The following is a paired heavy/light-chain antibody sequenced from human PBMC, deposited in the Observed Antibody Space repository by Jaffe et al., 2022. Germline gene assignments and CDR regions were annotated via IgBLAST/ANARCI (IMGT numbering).Light chain of an antibody. J-gene: IGKJ1*01. CDR2: RTS. CDR1: QSIGTR. Sequence: DIQMTQSPSTLSASVGDRVTITCRASQSIGTRVAWYQQKPGKAPNLLIYRTSNLQSGVPSRFSGSGSGTEFTLTISSLQPDDFATYYCQQYSGNSWAFGRGTKVEIK. CDR3: QQYSGNSWA. V-gene: IGKV1-5*03.
Heavy chain of an antibody. Sequence: EVQLVETGGGWIQPGGSLRLSCAASGLTVSRNYMTWVRQAPGKGLEWVSIIYGGGTTYYADSVKGRFTISRDSSNNTLSLQMNSLRAEDSAIYYCAKMVSNDYMDAWGQGILVTVSS. V-gene: IGHV3-53*02. D-gene: IGHD4-4*01. J-gene: IGHJ4*02. CDR3: AKMVSNDYMDA. CDR1: GLTVSRNY. CDR2: IYGGGTT.